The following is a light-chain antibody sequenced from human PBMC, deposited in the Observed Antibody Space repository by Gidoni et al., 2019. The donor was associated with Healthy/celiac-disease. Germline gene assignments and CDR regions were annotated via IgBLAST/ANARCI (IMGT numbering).Light chain of an antibody. V-gene: IGKV1-5*03. CDR3: QQYNSIGGT. CDR1: QSISSW. CDR2: KAS. J-gene: IGKJ2*02. Sequence: DMQMTQSPSTLSASVGDRVTITCRASQSISSWLAWYQQKPGKAPKLLIFKASSLESGVPSRSSGSGSGTEFTLTISSLQPDDFATYYCQQYNSIGGTFGQGTKLEIK.